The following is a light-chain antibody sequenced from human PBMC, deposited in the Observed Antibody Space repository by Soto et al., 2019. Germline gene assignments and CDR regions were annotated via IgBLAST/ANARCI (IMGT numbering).Light chain of an antibody. CDR3: HQYDNWPLT. V-gene: IGKV3-15*01. J-gene: IGKJ3*01. Sequence: EIVMTQSPATLSVSPGERATLSCRASQSVSSNLAWYQQKPGQAPRLLIYGASTRATGIPARFIGSGSGTEFTLTISSLQSEDFAVYYCHQYDNWPLTFGPGTKVDIK. CDR2: GAS. CDR1: QSVSSN.